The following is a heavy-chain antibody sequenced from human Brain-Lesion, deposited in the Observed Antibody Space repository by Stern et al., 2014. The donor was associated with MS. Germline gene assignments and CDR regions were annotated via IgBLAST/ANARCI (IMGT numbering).Heavy chain of an antibody. J-gene: IGHJ4*02. V-gene: IGHV4-39*01. CDR1: GGSINTNNYY. D-gene: IGHD4-17*01. Sequence: QVQLQESGPGLVKPSETLSLTCTVSGGSINTNNYYWGWIRQPPGKGLEWIGNIYSSGSTFYSPSLKSRVTMSVVTSKNQFSLKLSSGTAADTAVYYCARTGDDFGDYSLSYWGQGTLVTVSS. CDR2: IYSSGST. CDR3: ARTGDDFGDYSLSY.